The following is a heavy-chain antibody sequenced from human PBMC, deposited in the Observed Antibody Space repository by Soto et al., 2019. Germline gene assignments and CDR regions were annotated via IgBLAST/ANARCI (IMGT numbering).Heavy chain of an antibody. CDR2: VSAYTGNT. J-gene: IGHJ4*02. D-gene: IGHD2-15*01. CDR3: ASVVIADRAYYFDS. Sequence: ASVKVSCKASGDTSSSHGISWVRQAPGQGLEWMGWVSAYTGNTNYAQNLQGRVTMSTDTSTTTAYLELRSLRSDDTALYFCASVVIADRAYYFDSWGQGTLVTVSS. CDR1: GDTSSSHG. V-gene: IGHV1-18*01.